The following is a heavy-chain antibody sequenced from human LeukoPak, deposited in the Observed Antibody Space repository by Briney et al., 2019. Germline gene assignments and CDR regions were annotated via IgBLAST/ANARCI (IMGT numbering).Heavy chain of an antibody. CDR1: GFTFSSYA. D-gene: IGHD3-22*01. J-gene: IGHJ4*02. V-gene: IGHV3-30-3*01. CDR3: ARDRRRRTYYYDSSGYYFGDY. CDR2: ISYDGSNK. Sequence: GGSLRLSCAASGFTFSSYAMHWGRQAPGKGLGWVAVISYDGSNKYYADSVKGRFTISRDNSKNTLYLQMNSLRAEDTAVYYCARDRRRRTYYYDSSGYYFGDYWGQGTLVTVSS.